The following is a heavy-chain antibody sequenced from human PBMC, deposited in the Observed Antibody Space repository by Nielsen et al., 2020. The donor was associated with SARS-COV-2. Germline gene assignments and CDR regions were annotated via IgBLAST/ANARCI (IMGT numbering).Heavy chain of an antibody. J-gene: IGHJ4*02. V-gene: IGHV3-30*03. CDR3: ARALQDYFWGSDRHPFDY. CDR2: ISYDGSNK. Sequence: GGSLRLSCAASGFTFDDYAMHWVRQAPGKGLEWVAVISYDGSNKYYADSVKGRFTISRDNSKNTLYLQMNSLRAEDTAVYYCARALQDYFWGSDRHPFDYWGLGTLVTVSS. CDR1: GFTFDDYA. D-gene: IGHD3-16*02.